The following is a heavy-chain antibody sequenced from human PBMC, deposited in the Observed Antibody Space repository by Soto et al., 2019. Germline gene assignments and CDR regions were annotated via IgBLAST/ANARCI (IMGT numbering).Heavy chain of an antibody. V-gene: IGHV3-33*01. CDR2: IWYDGSNK. D-gene: IGHD3-22*01. CDR1: GFTFSSYG. Sequence: QVQLVESGGGVVQPGRSLRLSCAASGFTFSSYGMHWVRQAPGKGLEWVAVIWYDGSNKYYADSVKGRFTISRDNSKNTLDLQMNSLRAEDTAVYYCARDLTYYYDSSGQIDYWGQGTLVTVSS. J-gene: IGHJ4*02. CDR3: ARDLTYYYDSSGQIDY.